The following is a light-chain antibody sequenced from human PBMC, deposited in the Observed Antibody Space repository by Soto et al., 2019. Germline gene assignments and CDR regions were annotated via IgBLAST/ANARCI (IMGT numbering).Light chain of an antibody. Sequence: EIVLTQSPATLSLSPGERATLSCSASQSLSNFLAWYQQKPGQAPRLLIYDASNRATGIPVRFSGSGSGTDFNLTISSLEPEDFAVYYWQQRSNLFTFGPGTTVEI. CDR3: QQRSNLFT. J-gene: IGKJ3*01. CDR2: DAS. CDR1: QSLSNF. V-gene: IGKV3-11*01.